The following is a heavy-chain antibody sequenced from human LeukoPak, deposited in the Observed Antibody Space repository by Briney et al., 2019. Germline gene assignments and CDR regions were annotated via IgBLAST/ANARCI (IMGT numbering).Heavy chain of an antibody. J-gene: IGHJ5*02. Sequence: GASVKVSCKASGYTFTSYYMHWVRQAPGQGLEWMGIINPSGGSTSYAQKFQGRVTMTRDMSTSTVYMELSSLRSEDTAVYYCARARPLVAAAGTKGGNNWFDPWGQGTLVTVSS. CDR2: INPSGGST. CDR1: GYTFTSYY. CDR3: ARARPLVAAAGTKGGNNWFDP. D-gene: IGHD6-13*01. V-gene: IGHV1-46*01.